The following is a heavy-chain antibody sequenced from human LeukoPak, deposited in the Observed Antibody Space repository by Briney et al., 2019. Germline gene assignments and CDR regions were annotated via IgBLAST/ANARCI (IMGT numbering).Heavy chain of an antibody. CDR2: INTNTGNP. CDR3: ATKLYSSSWYYAFDI. J-gene: IGHJ3*02. V-gene: IGHV7-4-1*02. CDR1: GYTFTSYA. Sequence: ASVKVSCKASGYTFTSYAMIWVRQAPGQGLEWMGWINTNTGNPTYAQGFTGRFVFCLDTSVSTAYLQISSLKAEDTAVYNCATKLYSSSWYYAFDIWGQGTMVTVSS. D-gene: IGHD6-13*01.